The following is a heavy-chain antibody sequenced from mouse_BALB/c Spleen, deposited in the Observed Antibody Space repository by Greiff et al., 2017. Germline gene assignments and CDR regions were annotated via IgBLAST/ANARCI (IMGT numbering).Heavy chain of an antibody. Sequence: DVMLVESGGGLVKPGGSLKLSCAASGFTFSDYYMYWVRQTPEKRLEWVATISDGGSYTYYPDSVKGRFTISRDNAKNNLYLQMSSLKSEDTAMYYCARGFITTNYAMDYWGQGTSVTVSS. CDR1: GFTFSDYY. V-gene: IGHV5-4*02. CDR2: ISDGGSYT. D-gene: IGHD1-2*01. CDR3: ARGFITTNYAMDY. J-gene: IGHJ4*01.